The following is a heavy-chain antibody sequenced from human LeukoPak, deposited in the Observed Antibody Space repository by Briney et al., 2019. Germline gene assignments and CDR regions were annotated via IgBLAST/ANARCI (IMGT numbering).Heavy chain of an antibody. CDR3: ASLPYMVRGVISDY. V-gene: IGHV1-24*01. CDR1: GYTLTELS. D-gene: IGHD3-10*01. Sequence: ASEKVSCKVSGYTLTELSMHWVRQAPGKGLEWMGGFDPEDGETIYAQKFQGRVTMTEDTSTDTAYMELSSLRSEDTAVYYCASLPYMVRGVISDYWGQGTLVTVSS. CDR2: FDPEDGET. J-gene: IGHJ4*02.